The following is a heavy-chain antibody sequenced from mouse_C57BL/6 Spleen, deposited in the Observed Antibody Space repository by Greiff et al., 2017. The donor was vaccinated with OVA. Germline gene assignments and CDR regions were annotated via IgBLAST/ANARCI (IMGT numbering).Heavy chain of an antibody. J-gene: IGHJ2*01. D-gene: IGHD4-1*01. CDR3: AGSMGRGFDD. CDR2: LLPGRGST. Sequence: QVQLQQSGAELMKPGASVKLSCKATGYTFTGYWIEWVKQRPGHGLEWIGELLPGRGSTNYNEKFKGKATFTADTSSNTAYMQLSSLTTEDSDIYYWAGSMGRGFDDWGQGTTLTVSS. V-gene: IGHV1-9*01. CDR1: GYTFTGYW.